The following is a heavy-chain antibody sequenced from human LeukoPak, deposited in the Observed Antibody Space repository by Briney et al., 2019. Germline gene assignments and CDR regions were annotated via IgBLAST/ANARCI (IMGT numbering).Heavy chain of an antibody. V-gene: IGHV3-48*03. CDR2: ISTSGSAI. D-gene: IGHD2-2*01. CDR3: ARVYCSSTSCSTPDY. Sequence: QPGGSLRLSCAASGFTFSSYEINWVRQAPGKGLEWVSRISTSGSAIFYADSVKGRFTISRDNAKNTLYLQMNSLRAEDTAVYYCARVYCSSTSCSTPDYWGQGTLVTVSS. CDR1: GFTFSSYE. J-gene: IGHJ4*02.